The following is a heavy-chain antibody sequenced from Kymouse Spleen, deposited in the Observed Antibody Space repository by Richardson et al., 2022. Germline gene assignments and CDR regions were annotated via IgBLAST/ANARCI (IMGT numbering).Heavy chain of an antibody. D-gene: IGHD5-12*01. J-gene: IGHJ6*02. CDR3: ARDRDIVATIKDYGMDV. Sequence: QVQLVESGGGVVQPGRSLRLSCAASGFTFSSYGMHWVRQAPGKGLEWVAVIWYDGSNKYYADSVKGRFTISRDNSKNTLYLQMNSLRAEDTAVYYCARDRDIVATIKDYGMDVWGQGTTVTVSS. V-gene: IGHV3-33*01. CDR1: GFTFSSYG. CDR2: IWYDGSNK.